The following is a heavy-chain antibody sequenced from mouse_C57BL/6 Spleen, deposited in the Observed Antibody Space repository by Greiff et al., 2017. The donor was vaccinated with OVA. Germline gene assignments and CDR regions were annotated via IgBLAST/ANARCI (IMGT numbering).Heavy chain of an antibody. D-gene: IGHD1-1*01. V-gene: IGHV14-3*01. CDR1: GFNIKNTY. J-gene: IGHJ4*01. Sequence: VQLKQSVAELVRPGASVKLSCTASGFNIKNTYMHWVKQRPEQGLEWIGRIDPANGNTKYAPKFPGKATITADPSSNTAYLQLSSLTSEDTAIYYCAREDPPPCGSSYYYAMDYWGQGTSVTVSS. CDR3: AREDPPPCGSSYYYAMDY. CDR2: IDPANGNT.